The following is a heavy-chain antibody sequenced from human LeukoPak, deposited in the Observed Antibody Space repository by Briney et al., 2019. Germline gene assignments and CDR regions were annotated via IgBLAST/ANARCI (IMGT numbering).Heavy chain of an antibody. CDR2: IYYSGST. CDR3: ARRSLWFGELSLYYLDY. D-gene: IGHD3-10*01. Sequence: PSETLSLTCTVSGGSISSSGYYWGWIRQPPGKGLEWIGSIYYSGSTYYNPSLKSRVTISVDTSKNQFTLKLSSVTAADTAVYYCARRSLWFGELSLYYLDYWAQGTLVTVYS. V-gene: IGHV4-39*01. CDR1: GGSISSSGYY. J-gene: IGHJ4*02.